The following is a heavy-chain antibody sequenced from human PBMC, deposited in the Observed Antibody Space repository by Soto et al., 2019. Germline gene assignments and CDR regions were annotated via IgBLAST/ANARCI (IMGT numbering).Heavy chain of an antibody. CDR2: ISGSGGST. D-gene: IGHD6-13*01. Sequence: EVQLLESGGGLVQPGGSLRLSCAASGFTFSSYAMSWVRQAPGKGLEWVSAISGSGGSTDYADSVKGRFTISRDNSKNTLYLQMNSLRAEDMAVYYCAKENGYSSTWFEFDYWGQGTLVTVSS. J-gene: IGHJ4*02. V-gene: IGHV3-23*01. CDR3: AKENGYSSTWFEFDY. CDR1: GFTFSSYA.